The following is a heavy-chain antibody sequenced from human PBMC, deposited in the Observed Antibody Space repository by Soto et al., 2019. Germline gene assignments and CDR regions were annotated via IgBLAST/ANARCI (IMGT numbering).Heavy chain of an antibody. CDR1: GYTFMNYY. Sequence: QVQMVQSGAEVKKPGASVKLSCKASGYTFMNYYIHWVRQAPGQVLEWMGIINPNGYTSTLAQKFQGRLTVTSDTSTSTVYMELGSLSSEDTAVYYCARDLHGAFTTMVYWGQGSLVTVSS. CDR3: ARDLHGAFTTMVY. CDR2: INPNGYTS. D-gene: IGHD5-18*01. J-gene: IGHJ4*02. V-gene: IGHV1-46*01.